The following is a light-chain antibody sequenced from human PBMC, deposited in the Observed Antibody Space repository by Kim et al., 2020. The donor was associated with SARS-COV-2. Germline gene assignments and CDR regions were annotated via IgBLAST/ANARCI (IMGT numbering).Light chain of an antibody. V-gene: IGKV3-20*01. CDR2: DAS. J-gene: IGKJ2*01. Sequence: IVLMQSPGTLSLSPGDRATLSCRASQSLSSSYLAWYQQKPGQAPRLVMFDASSRATGIPDRFSGSGSGTDFTLTISRLEPEDFAVYHCQQYGSSPPTFGQGTKLEI. CDR3: QQYGSSPPT. CDR1: QSLSSSY.